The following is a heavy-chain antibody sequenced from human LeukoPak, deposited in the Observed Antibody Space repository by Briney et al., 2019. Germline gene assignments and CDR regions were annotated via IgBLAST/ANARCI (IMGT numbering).Heavy chain of an antibody. CDR1: GFTFSRYA. D-gene: IGHD6-13*01. J-gene: IGHJ3*02. V-gene: IGHV3-30*01. CDR2: ISYDGSNK. Sequence: GRSLRLSCPASGFTFSRYAMHWVRQAPGKGLEWVAVISYDGSNKYYADSVKGRFTISRDTSKNTLYLQMNSLRAEDTAVYYCARDPTQLGYSSTFDIWGQGTMVTVSS. CDR3: ARDPTQLGYSSTFDI.